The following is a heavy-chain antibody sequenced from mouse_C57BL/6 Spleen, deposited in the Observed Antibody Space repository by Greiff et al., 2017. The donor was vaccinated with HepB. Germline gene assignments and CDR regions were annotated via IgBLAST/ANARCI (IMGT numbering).Heavy chain of an antibody. D-gene: IGHD2-10*01. Sequence: DVKLVESGGGLVKPGGSLKLSCAASGFTFSSYTMSWVRQTPEKRLEWVATISGGGGNTYYPDSVKGRFTISRDNAKNTLYLQMSSLRSEDTALYYCATYYGNPYAMDYWGQGTSVTVSS. J-gene: IGHJ4*01. CDR2: ISGGGGNT. CDR3: ATYYGNPYAMDY. V-gene: IGHV5-9*01. CDR1: GFTFSSYT.